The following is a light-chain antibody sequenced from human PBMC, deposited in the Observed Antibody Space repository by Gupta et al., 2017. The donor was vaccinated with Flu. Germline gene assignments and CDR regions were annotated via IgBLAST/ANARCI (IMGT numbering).Light chain of an antibody. CDR3: QKYNSAPQVT. CDR2: AAS. J-gene: IGKJ2*01. V-gene: IGKV1-27*01. CDR1: QSISNY. Sequence: DRVTITCRASQSISNYLAWYQQKPGKVPKLLIYAASTLQSGVPSRFSGSGSGTDFTLTISSLQPEDVATYYCQKYNSAPQVTFGQGTKLEIK.